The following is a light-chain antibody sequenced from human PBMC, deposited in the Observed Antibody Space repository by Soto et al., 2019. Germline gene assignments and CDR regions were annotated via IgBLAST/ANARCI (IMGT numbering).Light chain of an antibody. Sequence: DIQMPQSPTSLSASVGDRVTITCRASQGIRNFVAWYQQKPGKAPKLLIYAASTLQSGVPARFSGSGSGTDVTLTINSLQPEDVATYSCQKYSSVPVFGPGTKVEIK. J-gene: IGKJ3*01. CDR1: QGIRNF. V-gene: IGKV1-27*01. CDR2: AAS. CDR3: QKYSSVPV.